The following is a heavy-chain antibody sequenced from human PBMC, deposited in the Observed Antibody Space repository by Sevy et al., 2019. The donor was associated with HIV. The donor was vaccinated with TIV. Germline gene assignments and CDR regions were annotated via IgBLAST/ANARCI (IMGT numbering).Heavy chain of an antibody. J-gene: IGHJ3*02. CDR3: ARDRFVCSSTSCYETSNDAFDI. V-gene: IGHV4-34*01. D-gene: IGHD2-2*01. CDR1: GGSFSGYY. CDR2: INHSGST. Sequence: SETLSLTCAVYGGSFSGYYWSWIRQPPGKGLEWIGEINHSGSTNYNPSLKSRVTISVDTSKNQFSLKLSSVTAADMAVYYCARDRFVCSSTSCYETSNDAFDIWCQGTMVTVSS.